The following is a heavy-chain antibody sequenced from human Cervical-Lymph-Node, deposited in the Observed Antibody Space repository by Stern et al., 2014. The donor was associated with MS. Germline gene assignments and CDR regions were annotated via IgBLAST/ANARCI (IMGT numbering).Heavy chain of an antibody. CDR2: IYYSGST. CDR3: ARASDTILDEYDILTGYQTHYWYFDL. J-gene: IGHJ2*01. CDR1: GGSISSYY. D-gene: IGHD3-9*01. Sequence: QLQLQESGPGLVKPSETLSLTCTVSGGSISSYYWSWIRQPPGKGLEWIGYIYYSGSTNYNPSLKSRVTISVDTSKNQFSLKLSSVTAADTAVYYCARASDTILDEYDILTGYQTHYWYFDLWGRGTLVTVSS. V-gene: IGHV4-59*01.